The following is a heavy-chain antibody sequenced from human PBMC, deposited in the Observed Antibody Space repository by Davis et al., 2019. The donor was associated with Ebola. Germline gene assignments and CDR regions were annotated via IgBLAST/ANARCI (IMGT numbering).Heavy chain of an antibody. CDR3: ARDQEAAPRDIVVVVAATPAYYGMDV. J-gene: IGHJ6*02. D-gene: IGHD2-15*01. CDR1: GFTFNIFD. CDR2: ISSSSSTI. Sequence: GESLKISCAASGFTFNIFDMHWVRQAPGRGLEWVSYISSSSSTIYYADSVKGRFTISRDNAKNSLYLQMNSLRDEDTAVYYCARDQEAAPRDIVVVVAATPAYYGMDVWGQGTTVTVSS. V-gene: IGHV3-48*02.